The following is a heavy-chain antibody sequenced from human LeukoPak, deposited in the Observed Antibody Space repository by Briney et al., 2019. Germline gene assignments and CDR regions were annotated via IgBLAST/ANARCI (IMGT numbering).Heavy chain of an antibody. CDR2: IYYSGST. J-gene: IGHJ6*03. CDR1: GGSISSGDYY. CDR3: ARTAAIEGGYYYYYMDV. V-gene: IGHV4-30-4*08. Sequence: SETLSLTCTVSGGSISSGDYYWGWIRQPPGKGLEWIGYIYYSGSTYYNPSLKSRVTISVDTPKNQFSLKLSSVTAADTAVYYCARTAAIEGGYYYYYMDVWGKGTTVTVSS. D-gene: IGHD2-2*02.